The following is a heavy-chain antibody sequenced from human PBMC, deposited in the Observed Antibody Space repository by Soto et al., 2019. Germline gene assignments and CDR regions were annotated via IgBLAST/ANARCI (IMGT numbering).Heavy chain of an antibody. V-gene: IGHV3-33*04. CDR1: GFSFSSFG. J-gene: IGHJ6*02. Sequence: QVHLVESGGGVVQPGESLRLSCVASGFSFSSFGMYWVRQAPGKGLEWVAVIWDDGRQKYWAGAVKGRCTISRDNSKNTVYLVVNSLRVDDTAVYYCARSSGGVVDLRPYGMDVWGQGATVTVSS. CDR2: IWDDGRQK. CDR3: ARSSGGVVDLRPYGMDV. D-gene: IGHD3-22*01.